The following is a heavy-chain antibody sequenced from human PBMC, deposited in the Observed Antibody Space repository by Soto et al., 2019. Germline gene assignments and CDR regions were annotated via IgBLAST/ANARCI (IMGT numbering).Heavy chain of an antibody. CDR3: ARHGVSNWFDT. D-gene: IGHD3-16*01. J-gene: IGHJ5*02. CDR1: GASLSDFY. CDR2: IYHSGST. Sequence: QVHLQESGPGLVKPSETLSLTCTVSGASLSDFYWSWVRQPLGKGLEWIGYIYHSGSTKYNPSLKSRITMFIDTSKKQMSLQMTSVTAADTAVYYCARHGVSNWFDTWGQGILVTVSS. V-gene: IGHV4-59*08.